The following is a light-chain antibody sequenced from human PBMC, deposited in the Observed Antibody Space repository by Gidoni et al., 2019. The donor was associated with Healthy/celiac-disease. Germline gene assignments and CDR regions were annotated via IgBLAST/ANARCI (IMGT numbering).Light chain of an antibody. V-gene: IGKV1-39*01. CDR3: QQSYSTPT. J-gene: IGKJ5*01. CDR1: QIISSY. CDR2: AAS. Sequence: DIQMTQTPYSLSASVGDRVTITCRASQIISSYVNWYQQKPGKAPMLLIYAASSLQSGVPSRCSGSGSRTDFTITISSLQPEDVATYYCQQSYSTPTFGQGTRLEIK.